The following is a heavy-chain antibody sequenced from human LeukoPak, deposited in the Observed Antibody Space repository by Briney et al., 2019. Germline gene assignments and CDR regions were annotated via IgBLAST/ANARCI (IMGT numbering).Heavy chain of an antibody. J-gene: IGHJ6*03. CDR2: IYYSGST. D-gene: IGHD5/OR15-5a*01. Sequence: SETLSLTCTVSGGSSSSYYWSSIRQPPAKGLEWIGYIYYSGSTNYNPSLKSRVTISVDTSKNQFSLKLSSVTAADTAVYYCARYRSTYYMDVWGKGTTVTVSS. CDR1: GGSSSSYY. CDR3: ARYRSTYYMDV. V-gene: IGHV4-59*01.